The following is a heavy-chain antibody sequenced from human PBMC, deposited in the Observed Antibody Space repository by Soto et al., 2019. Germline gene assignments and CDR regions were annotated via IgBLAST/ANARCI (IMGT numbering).Heavy chain of an antibody. V-gene: IGHV4-4*02. D-gene: IGHD5-18*01. CDR1: GGSISSSNW. CDR3: ARYSYGINWFDP. CDR2: IYHSGST. J-gene: IGHJ5*02. Sequence: SETLSLTCAVSGGSISSSNWWSWVRQPPGRGLEWIGEIYHSGSTNYNPSLKSRVTISVDKSKNQFSLKLSSVTAADTAVYYCARYSYGINWFDPWGQGTLVTSPQ.